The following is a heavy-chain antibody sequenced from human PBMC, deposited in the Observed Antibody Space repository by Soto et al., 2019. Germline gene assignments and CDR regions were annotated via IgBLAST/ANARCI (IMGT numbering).Heavy chain of an antibody. CDR3: ATTVDYDAIPYYYADF. CDR1: GYTFNTYA. CDR2: ISGYNGNT. Sequence: QVQLVQSGAEVKKPGASVKVSCKASGYTFNTYAITWVRQAPGQGLEWMGWISGYNGNTNYAQTLQGRGTMTTDTSTSTAYLALRSLTSDDTAVYYCATTVDYDAIPYYYADFWGQGALGSVSS. J-gene: IGHJ4*01. V-gene: IGHV1-18*01. D-gene: IGHD2-21*01.